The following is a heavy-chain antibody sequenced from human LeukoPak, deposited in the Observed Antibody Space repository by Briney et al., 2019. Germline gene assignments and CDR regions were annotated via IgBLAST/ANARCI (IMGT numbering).Heavy chain of an antibody. Sequence: PGRSLRLSCAASGFTFSSYGMHWVRQAPGKGLEWVAVISYDGSNKYYADSVKGRFTISRDNSKNTLYLQMNSLRAEDTAVYYCARPDTAMVLHSWFDPWGQGTLVTVSS. J-gene: IGHJ5*02. CDR3: ARPDTAMVLHSWFDP. D-gene: IGHD5-18*01. CDR2: ISYDGSNK. CDR1: GFTFSSYG. V-gene: IGHV3-30*19.